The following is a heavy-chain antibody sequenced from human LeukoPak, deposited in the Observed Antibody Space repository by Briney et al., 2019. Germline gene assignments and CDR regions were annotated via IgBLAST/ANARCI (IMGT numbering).Heavy chain of an antibody. J-gene: IGHJ5*02. CDR1: GGSIGSYY. CDR2: IYYSGST. Sequence: PSETLSLTCTVSGGSIGSYYWSWIRQPPGKGLEWIGYIYYSGSTNYNPSLKSRVTISVETSKNQLSMKLSSVTAADKAVYYCARTPYSGSYSWFDTWGQGTLVTVSS. D-gene: IGHD1-26*01. V-gene: IGHV4-59*01. CDR3: ARTPYSGSYSWFDT.